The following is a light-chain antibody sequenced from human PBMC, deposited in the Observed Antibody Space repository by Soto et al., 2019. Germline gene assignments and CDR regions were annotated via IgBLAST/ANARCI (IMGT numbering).Light chain of an antibody. Sequence: DVQMTQSPSTLSASIGDRVTITCRASQSVSTWLAWYQQKPGKAPKLLIADASSLESAVPTRFSGSGSGSEFTLSISSRHPDDFATYYCQHYYTYPWPFGQGTTM. V-gene: IGKV1-5*01. CDR2: DAS. CDR1: QSVSTW. J-gene: IGKJ1*01. CDR3: QHYYTYPWP.